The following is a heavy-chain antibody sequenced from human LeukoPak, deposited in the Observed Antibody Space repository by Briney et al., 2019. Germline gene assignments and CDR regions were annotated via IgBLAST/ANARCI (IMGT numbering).Heavy chain of an antibody. Sequence: ASVKVSCKASGYSFTSYGISWVRQAPGQGLEWMGWISAYNGSTNYAQKLQGRVTMTTDTSTSTAYMELRSLRSDDTAVYYCARYLRSLSWYFDLWGRGTLVTVSS. J-gene: IGHJ2*01. CDR2: ISAYNGST. CDR1: GYSFTSYG. CDR3: ARYLRSLSWYFDL. D-gene: IGHD4-17*01. V-gene: IGHV1-18*04.